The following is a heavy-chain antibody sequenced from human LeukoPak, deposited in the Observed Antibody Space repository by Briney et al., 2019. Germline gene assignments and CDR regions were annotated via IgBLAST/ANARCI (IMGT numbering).Heavy chain of an antibody. CDR1: GFTFSSYE. D-gene: IGHD3-16*02. V-gene: IGHV3-48*03. CDR2: ISSSGSTI. CDR3: ARDCYDYVWGSYRLDAFDI. Sequence: GGSLRLSCAASGFTFSSYEMNWVRQAPGKGLEWVSYISSSGSTIYYADSVKGRFTISRDNAKNSLYLQMNSLRAEDTAVYYCARDCYDYVWGSYRLDAFDIWGQGTMVTVSS. J-gene: IGHJ3*02.